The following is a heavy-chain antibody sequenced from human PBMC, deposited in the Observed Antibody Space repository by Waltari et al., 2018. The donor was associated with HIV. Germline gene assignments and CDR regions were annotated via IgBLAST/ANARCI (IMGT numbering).Heavy chain of an antibody. D-gene: IGHD1-1*01. CDR1: GFTCPNHA. CDR3: ARIGTFPHNYAIIF. J-gene: IGHJ6*02. Sequence: LSDSRACWVQSGGFLSLSCAASGFTCPNHALVWVRQNPLKALDWVAHRKDDGSEKYYMGSVQGRLAICRDNAKNSMVLQMNSLTAEDTAVYYCARIGTFPHNYAIIFWSQGTTVTVSS. CDR2: RKDDGSEK. V-gene: IGHV3-7*01.